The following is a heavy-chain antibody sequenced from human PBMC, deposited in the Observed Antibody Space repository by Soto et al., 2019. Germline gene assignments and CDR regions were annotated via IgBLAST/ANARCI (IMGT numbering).Heavy chain of an antibody. CDR1: GFTFSRYW. CDR3: VRGTSNWYGIDY. Sequence: EVPLVESGGGLVQPGESLRLSCAVSGFTFSRYWMHWVRQAPGKGLLWVSRINIDGSTTNYADSVEGRFTISRDNAKDTLYLQMNNLRAEDTAEYYCVRGTSNWYGIDYWGQGTFVTVSS. J-gene: IGHJ4*02. V-gene: IGHV3-74*01. CDR2: INIDGSTT. D-gene: IGHD6-13*01.